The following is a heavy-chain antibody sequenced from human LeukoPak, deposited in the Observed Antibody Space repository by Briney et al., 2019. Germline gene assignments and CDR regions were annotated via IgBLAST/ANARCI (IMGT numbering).Heavy chain of an antibody. V-gene: IGHV3-74*01. CDR1: GFTFSSYW. D-gene: IGHD4-17*01. CDR3: ARRKAYGDYEFDY. J-gene: IGHJ4*02. CDR2: INSDGSST. Sequence: GGSLRLSCAPSGFTFSSYWMHWVRQAPGKGLVWVSRINSDGSSTSYADSVKGRFTIPRDNAKNTLYLQMNSLRAEDTAVYYCARRKAYGDYEFDYWGQGTLVTVSS.